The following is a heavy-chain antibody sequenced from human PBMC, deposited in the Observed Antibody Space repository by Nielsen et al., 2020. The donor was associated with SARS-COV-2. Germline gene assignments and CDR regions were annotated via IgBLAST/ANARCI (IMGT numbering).Heavy chain of an antibody. CDR2: ISAYNGNT. CDR1: GYTFTSYG. D-gene: IGHD2-15*01. CDR3: ARVRCSGGSCYFDY. J-gene: IGHJ4*02. Sequence: ASVKVSCKASGYTFTSYGISWVRQASGQGLEWMGWISAYNGNTNYAQKLQGRVTMTTDTSTSTAYMELRSLRSDDTAVYYCARVRCSGGSCYFDYWGQGTLVTVSS. V-gene: IGHV1-18*04.